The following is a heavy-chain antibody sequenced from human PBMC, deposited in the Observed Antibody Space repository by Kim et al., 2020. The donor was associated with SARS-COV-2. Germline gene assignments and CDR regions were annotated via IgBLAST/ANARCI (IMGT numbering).Heavy chain of an antibody. CDR3: TTKYYYDSSGYWILDY. CDR2: IKSKTDGGTT. V-gene: IGHV3-15*01. D-gene: IGHD3-22*01. Sequence: GGSLRLSCAASGFTFSNSWMSWVRQAPGKGLEWVGRIKSKTDGGTTDYAAPVKGRFTISRDDSKNTLYLQMNSLKTEDTAVYYCTTKYYYDSSGYWILDYWGQGTLVTVSS. J-gene: IGHJ4*02. CDR1: GFTFSNSW.